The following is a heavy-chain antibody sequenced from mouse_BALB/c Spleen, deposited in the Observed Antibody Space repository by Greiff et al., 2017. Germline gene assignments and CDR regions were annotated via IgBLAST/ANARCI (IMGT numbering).Heavy chain of an antibody. Sequence: QVQLQQSGPGLVAPSQSLSITCTVSGFSLTGYGVNWVRQPPGKGLEWLGMIWGDGSTDYNSALKSRLSISKDNSKSQVFLKMNSLQTDDTARYYCARDGNYEGTGLAYWGQGTLVTVSA. V-gene: IGHV2-6-7*01. CDR2: IWGDGST. J-gene: IGHJ3*01. D-gene: IGHD2-1*01. CDR1: GFSLTGYG. CDR3: ARDGNYEGTGLAY.